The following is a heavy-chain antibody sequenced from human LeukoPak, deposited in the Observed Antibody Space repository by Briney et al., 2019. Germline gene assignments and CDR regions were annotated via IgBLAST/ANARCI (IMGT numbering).Heavy chain of an antibody. D-gene: IGHD1-26*01. V-gene: IGHV1-46*01. J-gene: IGHJ4*02. CDR1: GYTFTSFF. CDR3: ARDDAGGSYGTDY. Sequence: ASVKVSCKASGYTFTSFFMHWVRQAPGQGLEWMGIINPSGGSTTYAQKFQGRVTMTRDTSTSTVYMELSSLRSEDTAVYYCARDDAGGSYGTDYWGQGTLVTVSS. CDR2: INPSGGST.